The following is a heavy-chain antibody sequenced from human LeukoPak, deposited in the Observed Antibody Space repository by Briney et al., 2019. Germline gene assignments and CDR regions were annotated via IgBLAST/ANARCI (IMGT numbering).Heavy chain of an antibody. V-gene: IGHV4-30-2*01. CDR1: GGSISSGGYY. CDR2: IYHSGST. J-gene: IGHJ4*02. D-gene: IGHD3-10*01. CDR3: ARDVSYYYGSGSYPPGYYFDY. Sequence: PSQTLSLTCTVSGGSISSGGYYWSWIRQPPGKGLEWIGYIYHSGSTYYNPSLKSRVTISVDRSKNQFSLKLSSVTAADTAVYYCARDVSYYYGSGSYPPGYYFDYWGQGTLVTVSS.